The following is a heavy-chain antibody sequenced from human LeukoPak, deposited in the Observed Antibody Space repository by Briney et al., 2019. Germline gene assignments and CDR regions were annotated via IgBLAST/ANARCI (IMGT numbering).Heavy chain of an antibody. CDR2: IYYSGST. CDR1: GGSISSYY. J-gene: IGHJ6*02. Sequence: SETLSLTCTVSGGSISSYYWSWIRQPPGKGLEWIGYIYYSGSTNYNPSLKSRVTISVDKSKNQFSLKLSSVTAADTAVYFCARESYGPVGVWGQGTTVTVSS. CDR3: ARESYGPVGV. D-gene: IGHD4-17*01. V-gene: IGHV4-59*12.